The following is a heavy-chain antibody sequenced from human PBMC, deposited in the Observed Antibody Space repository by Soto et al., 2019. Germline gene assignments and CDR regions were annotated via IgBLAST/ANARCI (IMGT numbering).Heavy chain of an antibody. CDR1: GGSISSSSYY. CDR2: IYYSGST. Sequence: PSETLCLTCTVSGGSISSSSYYWGWIRQPPGKGLEWIGRIYYSGSTYYNPSLKSRVTIAVDTSKNQFSLKLNSVTAADTAVYYCARRPRWFGDPCFDDWGQGTLVTVSP. D-gene: IGHD3-10*01. V-gene: IGHV4-39*01. J-gene: IGHJ4*02. CDR3: ARRPRWFGDPCFDD.